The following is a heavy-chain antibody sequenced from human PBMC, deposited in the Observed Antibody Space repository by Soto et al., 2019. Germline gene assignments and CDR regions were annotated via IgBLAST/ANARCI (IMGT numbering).Heavy chain of an antibody. CDR2: ISGSGDSS. CDR3: ATKVYDSSGYSQGDAFDI. V-gene: IGHV3-23*01. D-gene: IGHD3-22*01. J-gene: IGHJ3*02. CDR1: GFTFSSYA. Sequence: HPGGSLRLSCAASGFTFSSYAMSWVRQAPGKGLEWVSAISGSGDSSYYADSVKGRFTISRDNSKNTLYLQMNSLRAEDTAVYYCATKVYDSSGYSQGDAFDIWGQGTVVTVSS.